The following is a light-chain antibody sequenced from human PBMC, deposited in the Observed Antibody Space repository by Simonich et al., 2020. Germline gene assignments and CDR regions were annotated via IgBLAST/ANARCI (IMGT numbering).Light chain of an antibody. CDR2: EDN. J-gene: IGLJ3*02. V-gene: IGLV6-57*03. CDR3: QSYDSSNSWV. Sequence: NFMLTQPHSVSESPGKTVTISCTRSSGSIARNYVQWYQQRPGSAPTTVIYEDNQRPSRVPDRFSGSIDSSSNSASLTISGLKTEDEADYYCQSYDSSNSWVFGGGTKLTVL. CDR1: SGSIARNY.